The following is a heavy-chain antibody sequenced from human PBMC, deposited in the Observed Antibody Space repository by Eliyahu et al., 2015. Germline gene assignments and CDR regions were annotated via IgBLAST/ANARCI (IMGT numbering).Heavy chain of an antibody. CDR2: IYYSGST. D-gene: IGHD3-10*01. Sequence: QLQLQESGPGLVKPSEXLSLTCTVXGGXISSSSYXWGXXRQPPGKGLEWIXSIYYSGSTYYNPSLKSRVTISVDTSKNQFSLKLSSVTAADTAVYYCASIRFREDYYYYYYMDVWGKGTTVTVSS. J-gene: IGHJ6*03. CDR1: GGXISSSSYX. V-gene: IGHV4-39*01. CDR3: ASIRFREDYYYYYYMDV.